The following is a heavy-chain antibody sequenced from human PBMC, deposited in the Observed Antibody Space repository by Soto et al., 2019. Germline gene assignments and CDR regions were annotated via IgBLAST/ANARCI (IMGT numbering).Heavy chain of an antibody. CDR3: ARGFDGYTGNYYYGMDV. CDR2: IYTSGST. J-gene: IGHJ6*02. V-gene: IGHV4-4*07. CDR1: GGSISSYY. Sequence: PSETLSLTCTVSGGSISSYYWSWIRQPAGKGLEWIGRIYTSGSTNYNPSLKSRVTMSVDTSKNQLSLKLSSVTAADTAVYYCARGFDGYTGNYYYGMDVWGQGTTVTVSS. D-gene: IGHD5-12*01.